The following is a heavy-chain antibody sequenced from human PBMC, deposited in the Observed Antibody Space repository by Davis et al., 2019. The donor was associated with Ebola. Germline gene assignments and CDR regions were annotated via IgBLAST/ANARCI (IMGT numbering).Heavy chain of an antibody. D-gene: IGHD3-3*01. V-gene: IGHV3-53*01. J-gene: IGHJ6*02. CDR2: IYSGGST. CDR1: GFTVSSNY. Sequence: GESLKTPCAASGFTVSSNYMSWVRQAPGKGLEWVSAIYSGGSTYYADSVKGRFTISRDNSKNTIFLQMNSLRVEDTAVYYCATRLRFLESIENYHQYVVDVWGQGTTVTVSS. CDR3: ATRLRFLESIENYHQYVVDV.